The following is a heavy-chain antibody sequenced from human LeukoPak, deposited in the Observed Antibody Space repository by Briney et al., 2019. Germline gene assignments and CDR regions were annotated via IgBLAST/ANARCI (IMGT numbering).Heavy chain of an antibody. Sequence: SVKVSCKASGGTFSSYIISWVRQAPGQGLEWMGGIIPIFGTANYAQKFQGRVTITADESTSTAYMELSSLRSEDTAVYYCARAFSQYYDILTGYRSFDYWGQGTLVIVSS. CDR2: IIPIFGTA. CDR1: GGTFSSYI. J-gene: IGHJ4*02. D-gene: IGHD3-9*01. CDR3: ARAFSQYYDILTGYRSFDY. V-gene: IGHV1-69*01.